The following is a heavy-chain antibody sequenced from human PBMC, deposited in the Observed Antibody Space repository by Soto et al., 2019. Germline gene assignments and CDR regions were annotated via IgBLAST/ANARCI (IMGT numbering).Heavy chain of an antibody. CDR3: TRDSYDSSGYYYDFFDY. D-gene: IGHD3-22*01. CDR1: GFTFSSHW. Sequence: RLSCAASGFTFSSHWMSWVRQAPGKGLEWVANIKVDGSEKYYVDSVRGRFSISRDNAKDSLYLQMNSLRAEDMAVYYCTRDSYDSSGYYYDFFDYWGQGTLVTVSS. J-gene: IGHJ4*02. CDR2: IKVDGSEK. V-gene: IGHV3-7*01.